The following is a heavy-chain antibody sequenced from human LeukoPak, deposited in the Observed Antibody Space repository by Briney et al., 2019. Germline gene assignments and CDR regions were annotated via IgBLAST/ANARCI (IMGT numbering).Heavy chain of an antibody. CDR2: INPSGGST. J-gene: IGHJ5*02. CDR3: ARGAPRSFTYYYDSSGYLLS. CDR1: GYTFTSYY. D-gene: IGHD3-22*01. Sequence: ASVKVSCKASGYTFTSYYMHWVRQAPGQGLEWMGIINPSGGSTSYAQKFQGRVTMTRDMSTSTVYMELSSLRSEDTAVYYCARGAPRSFTYYYDSSGYLLSWGQGTLVTVSS. V-gene: IGHV1-46*01.